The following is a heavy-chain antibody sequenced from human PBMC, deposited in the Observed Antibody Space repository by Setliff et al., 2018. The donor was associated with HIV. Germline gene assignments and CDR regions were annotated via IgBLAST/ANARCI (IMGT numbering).Heavy chain of an antibody. Sequence: ASVKVSCKASGYTFTNYYIHWVRQAPGQGLEWMGLINPSGGRTSYAQKFQGRLTMTRDTSRSTTYMELSSLRSDDTAVYYCARGQVVGYTYSGIELWGQGTLVTVSS. CDR2: INPSGGRT. D-gene: IGHD5-18*01. J-gene: IGHJ4*02. V-gene: IGHV1-46*01. CDR1: GYTFTNYY. CDR3: ARGQVVGYTYSGIEL.